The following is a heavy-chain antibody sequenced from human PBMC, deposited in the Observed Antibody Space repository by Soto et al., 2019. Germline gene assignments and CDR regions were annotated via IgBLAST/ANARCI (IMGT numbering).Heavy chain of an antibody. D-gene: IGHD3-9*01. J-gene: IGHJ4*02. V-gene: IGHV1-2*02. CDR1: GCTFTGYY. CDR3: ARPPGYISDWYYFDL. Sequence: ASVKVSCKASGCTFTGYYMHWVRQAPGQGLEWMGWINPNSGGTNYAQKFQGRVTMTRDTSISTAYMELSRLRSDDTAVYYCARPPGYISDWYYFDLWGQGSQVTVSS. CDR2: INPNSGGT.